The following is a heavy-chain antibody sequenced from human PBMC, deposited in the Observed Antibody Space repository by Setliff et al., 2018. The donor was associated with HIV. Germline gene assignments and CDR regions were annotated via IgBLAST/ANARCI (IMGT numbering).Heavy chain of an antibody. J-gene: IGHJ4*02. D-gene: IGHD3-10*01. CDR2: VNHSGST. CDR1: GGSLSGSY. CDR3: ARVKSIGDYYGSEYYFDY. Sequence: SETLSLTCGVSGGSLSGSYWSWIRQSPEKGLEWIGEVNHSGSTNYHPSLKSRVTISVDTSKNQFFLKLSSVTAADTAVYYCARVKSIGDYYGSEYYFDYWGQGTLVTVSS. V-gene: IGHV4-34*01.